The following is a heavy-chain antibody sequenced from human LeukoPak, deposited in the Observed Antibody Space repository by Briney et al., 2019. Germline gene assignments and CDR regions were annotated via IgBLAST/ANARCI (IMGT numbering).Heavy chain of an antibody. V-gene: IGHV5-51*01. CDR1: GYPFTHYW. CDR3: ARVAGSFYRHFDF. J-gene: IGHJ4*02. D-gene: IGHD1-26*01. Sequence: GESLKISCKGSGYPFTHYWIGWVRQMPGKGLEWMGIIYPGDSDSSYNPSFQGQVTISADKSISTAYLQWSSLRASDTGMYYCARVAGSFYRHFDFWGQGTLVTVSS. CDR2: IYPGDSDS.